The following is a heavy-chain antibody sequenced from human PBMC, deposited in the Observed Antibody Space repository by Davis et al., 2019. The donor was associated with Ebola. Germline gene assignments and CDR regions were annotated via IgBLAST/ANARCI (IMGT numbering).Heavy chain of an antibody. Sequence: ASVKVSCKASGYTFTNYAMNWVRQAPGQGLEWMGWINTNTGNPTYAQGFTGRFVFSLDTSVSTAYLQISSLKAEDTAVYYCARQHSSSWYIYFDYWGQGTLVTVSS. V-gene: IGHV7-4-1*02. D-gene: IGHD6-13*01. J-gene: IGHJ4*02. CDR1: GYTFTNYA. CDR2: INTNTGNP. CDR3: ARQHSSSWYIYFDY.